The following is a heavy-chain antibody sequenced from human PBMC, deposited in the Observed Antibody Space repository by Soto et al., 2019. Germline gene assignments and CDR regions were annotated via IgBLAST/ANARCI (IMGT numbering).Heavy chain of an antibody. CDR3: ARDRVEGYYDISGYAL. CDR2: ISAGSIYI. CDR1: GFSFSSYT. D-gene: IGHD3-22*01. J-gene: IGHJ4*02. Sequence: PGGSLRLSCEASGFSFSSYTMNWVRQAPGKGLEWVSSISAGSIYIYYPDSVKGRFTISRDNAKNSLYLQMNSLRADDTAVYYCARDRVEGYYDISGYALRGKGTLLKVS. V-gene: IGHV3-21*01.